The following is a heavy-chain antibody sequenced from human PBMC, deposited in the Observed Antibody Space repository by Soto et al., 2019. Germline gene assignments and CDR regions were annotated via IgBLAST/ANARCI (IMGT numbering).Heavy chain of an antibody. CDR2: IVPIVDTS. D-gene: IGHD2-15*01. V-gene: IGHV1-69*13. CDR1: GGTFSSYA. CDR3: VRVVAIPGSPDN. Sequence: EASVKVSCKTSGGTFSSYAISWVRQAPGQGLEWMGGIVPIVDTSTYAQKFQGRVTITADESTSTAYMELSSLRSDDTAIYYCVRVVAIPGSPDNWGKGTLVT. J-gene: IGHJ4*02.